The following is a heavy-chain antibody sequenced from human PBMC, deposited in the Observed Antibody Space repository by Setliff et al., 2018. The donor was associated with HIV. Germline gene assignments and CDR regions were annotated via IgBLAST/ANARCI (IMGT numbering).Heavy chain of an antibody. J-gene: IGHJ6*02. CDR1: GFSLGTTGM. Sequence: SGPTLVNPTQTLTLTCTVSGFSLGTTGMCVSWIRQPPGKGLEWIGEINHSGSTNYNASLESRVTLSVDTSKKQFSLKLRSVTAADTAVYYCASLGYCSGVRCYQPSYYYYGLDVWGQGTTVTV. D-gene: IGHD2-15*01. V-gene: IGHV4-39*07. CDR3: ASLGYCSGVRCYQPSYYYYGLDV. CDR2: INHSGST.